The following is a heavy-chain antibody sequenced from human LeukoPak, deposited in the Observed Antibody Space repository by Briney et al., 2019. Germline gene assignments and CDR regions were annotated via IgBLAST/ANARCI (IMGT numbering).Heavy chain of an antibody. CDR3: ARYKGDSSGYYTLYYFDY. CDR2: INHSGST. Sequence: PSETLSLTCAVYGGSFSGYYWSWIRQPPGKGLEWIGEINHSGSTNYNPSLKSRVTISVDTSKNQFSLKLSSVTAADTAVYYCARYKGDSSGYYTLYYFDYWGQGTLVTVSS. J-gene: IGHJ4*02. CDR1: GGSFSGYY. D-gene: IGHD3-22*01. V-gene: IGHV4-34*01.